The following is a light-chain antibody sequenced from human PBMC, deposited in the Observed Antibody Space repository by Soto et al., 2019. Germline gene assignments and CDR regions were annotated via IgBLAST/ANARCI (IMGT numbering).Light chain of an antibody. V-gene: IGKV3-20*01. J-gene: IGKJ1*01. CDR1: QSVSNDF. Sequence: EIVLTQSPAILSLSPGERSTLSCRTRQSVSNDFLGWYQQQTGQAATLRMYSASSRANGIPPRWSGSGGGTAFTLTIISMEAEDFAGYYYWQYVGSSRTFGQGTKVDIK. CDR3: WQYVGSSRT. CDR2: SAS.